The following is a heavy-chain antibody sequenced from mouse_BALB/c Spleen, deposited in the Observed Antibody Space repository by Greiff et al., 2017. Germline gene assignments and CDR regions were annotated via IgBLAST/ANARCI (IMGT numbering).Heavy chain of an antibody. V-gene: IGHV5-6-5*01. CDR1: GFTFSSYA. D-gene: IGHD1-1*01. CDR2: ISSGGST. J-gene: IGHJ1*01. Sequence: EVMLVESGGGLVKPGGSLKLSCAASGFTFSSYAMSWVRQTPEKRLEWVASISSGGSTYYPDSVKGRFTISRDNARNILYLQMSSLRSEDTAMYYCARRPYYYGSSYGYFDVWGAGTTVTVSS. CDR3: ARRPYYYGSSYGYFDV.